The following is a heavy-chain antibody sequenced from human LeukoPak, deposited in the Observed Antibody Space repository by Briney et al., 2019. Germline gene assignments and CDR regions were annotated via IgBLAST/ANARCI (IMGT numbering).Heavy chain of an antibody. J-gene: IGHJ4*02. Sequence: GGSLRLSCAASGFTFSIYWMSWVRQAPGKGLEWVANIKQDGSEKYYVDSVKGRFTISRDNAKNSLYLQMNSLRAEDTAVYYCARDRQDYVWGSYRYTRSFDYWGQGTLVTVSS. CDR2: IKQDGSEK. D-gene: IGHD3-16*02. CDR3: ARDRQDYVWGSYRYTRSFDY. V-gene: IGHV3-7*01. CDR1: GFTFSIYW.